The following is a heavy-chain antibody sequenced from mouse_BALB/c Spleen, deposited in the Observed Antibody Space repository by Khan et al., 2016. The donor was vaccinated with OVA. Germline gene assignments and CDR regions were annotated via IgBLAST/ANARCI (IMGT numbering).Heavy chain of an antibody. CDR3: ARDGSRYNYAMDD. J-gene: IGHJ4*01. CDR1: GYSITSDYA. V-gene: IGHV3-2*02. D-gene: IGHD2-3*01. CDR2: ISYSGST. Sequence: EVELVESGPGLVKPSQSLSLTCTVTGYSITSDYAWNWIRQFPGNKLEWMGYISYSGSTSYKPSLKSRISITRDKSKNTFFLTLNSVTTEDTATYYCARDGSRYNYAMDDWGQGTAVTVSS.